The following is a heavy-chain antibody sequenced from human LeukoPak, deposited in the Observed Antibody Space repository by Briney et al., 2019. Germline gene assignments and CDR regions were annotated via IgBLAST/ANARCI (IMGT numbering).Heavy chain of an antibody. CDR1: SGSISSYY. V-gene: IGHV4-59*08. CDR3: AGQRRYYYYYYYMDV. Sequence: SETLSLTCTVSSGSISSYYWSWIRQPPGKGLEWIGYIYYSGSTNYNPSLKSRVTISVDTSKNQFSLKLSSVTAADTAVYYCAGQRRYYYYYYYMDVWGKGTTVTVSS. J-gene: IGHJ6*03. CDR2: IYYSGST.